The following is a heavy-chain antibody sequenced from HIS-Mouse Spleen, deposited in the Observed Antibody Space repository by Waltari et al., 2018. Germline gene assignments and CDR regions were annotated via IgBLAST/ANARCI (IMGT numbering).Heavy chain of an antibody. Sequence: EVQLVESGGGLVKPGGSLRLSCAASGFTFGNAWMSWVRQAPGKGLEWVSAISGSGGSTYYADSVKGRFTISRDNSKNTLYLQMNSLRAEDTAVYYCARDRAYSSSSAFDIWGQGTMVTVSS. CDR1: GFTFGNAW. J-gene: IGHJ3*02. CDR2: ISGSGGST. V-gene: IGHV3-23*04. D-gene: IGHD6-6*01. CDR3: ARDRAYSSSSAFDI.